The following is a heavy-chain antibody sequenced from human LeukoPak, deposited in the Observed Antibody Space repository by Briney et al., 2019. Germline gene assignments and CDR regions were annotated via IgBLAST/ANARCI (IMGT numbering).Heavy chain of an antibody. V-gene: IGHV1-8*01. J-gene: IGHJ5*02. D-gene: IGHD2-15*01. CDR1: GYTFTSYD. Sequence: ALVKVSCKASGYTFTSYDINWVRQATGQGLEWMGWMNPNSGNTGYAQKFQGRVSMTRNTSISTAYMELSSLRSEHTAVYYCASRDCSGGSCYAGFDPWGQGTLVTVSS. CDR2: MNPNSGNT. CDR3: ASRDCSGGSCYAGFDP.